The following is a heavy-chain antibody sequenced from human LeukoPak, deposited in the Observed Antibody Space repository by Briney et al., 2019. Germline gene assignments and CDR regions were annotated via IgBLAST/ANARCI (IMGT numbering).Heavy chain of an antibody. CDR1: GYTFTGYY. D-gene: IGHD3-10*01. CDR2: INPNSGGT. J-gene: IGHJ4*02. V-gene: IGHV1-2*02. Sequence: ASVKVSCKASGYTFTGYYMRWVRQAPGQGLEWMGWINPNSGGTNYAQKFQGRVTMTRDTSISTAYMELSRLRSDDTAVYYCAREVYGSGSYHVDYWGQGTLVTVSS. CDR3: AREVYGSGSYHVDY.